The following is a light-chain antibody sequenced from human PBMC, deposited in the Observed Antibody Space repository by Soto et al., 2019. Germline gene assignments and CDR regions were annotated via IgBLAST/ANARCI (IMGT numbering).Light chain of an antibody. CDR3: CSYAGSSSYV. CDR2: EGS. J-gene: IGLJ1*01. CDR1: SSDVGGYNL. V-gene: IGLV2-23*01. Sequence: QSALTQPVSVSGSPGQSITISCTGSSSDVGGYNLVSWYQHHPGKAPKLIIYEGSQRPSGVSNRFFGSKSGNTASLTISGLQAEDEADYHCCSYAGSSSYVFGTGTKLTVL.